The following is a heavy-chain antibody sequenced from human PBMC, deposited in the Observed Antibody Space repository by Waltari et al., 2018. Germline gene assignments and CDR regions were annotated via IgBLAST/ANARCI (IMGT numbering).Heavy chain of an antibody. CDR1: GDSVNNGNFY. CDR3: AKKKNWSDAAFDS. D-gene: IGHD1-1*01. Sequence: QVQLQESGPGLVKPSETLSLTCTVSGDSVNNGNFYWSWIHQPPGKGLQWIGNIYFTGNTYYNPSLRSRLTMSLDTSKNQFSLQLTSVTATDTAVYYCAKKKNWSDAAFDSWGQGTLVTVSS. V-gene: IGHV4-30-4*08. CDR2: IYFTGNT. J-gene: IGHJ4*02.